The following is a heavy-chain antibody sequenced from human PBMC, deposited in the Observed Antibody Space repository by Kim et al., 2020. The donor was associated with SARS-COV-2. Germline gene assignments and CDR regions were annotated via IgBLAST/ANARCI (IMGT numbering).Heavy chain of an antibody. CDR2: IWYDESKK. J-gene: IGHJ4*02. CDR3: GRDGYCTGGICPQYIDY. Sequence: GGSLRLSCAASGFTFSSYGIHWVRQAPGKGLEWVAVIWYDESKKYFIDSVKGRFTISRDNSKNTVYLQMNSLRADDTALYFCGRDGYCTGGICPQYIDYWGQGTLVTVSS. V-gene: IGHV3-33*01. CDR1: GFTFSSYG. D-gene: IGHD2-15*01.